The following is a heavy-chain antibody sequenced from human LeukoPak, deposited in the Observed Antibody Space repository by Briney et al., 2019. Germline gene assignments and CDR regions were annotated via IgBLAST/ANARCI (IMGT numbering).Heavy chain of an antibody. CDR3: ARDLDLGDTWHYFDY. D-gene: IGHD2-21*01. CDR2: INSDGSNT. J-gene: IGHJ4*02. V-gene: IGHV3-74*01. CDR1: GFTLSTYW. Sequence: PGGPLRLSCAASGFTLSTYWMHWVRQAPGKGLVWVSRINSDGSNTTYADSVEGRFTISRDNAKNSLYLQMNSLRAEDTAVYYCARDLDLGDTWHYFDYWGQGTLVTVSS.